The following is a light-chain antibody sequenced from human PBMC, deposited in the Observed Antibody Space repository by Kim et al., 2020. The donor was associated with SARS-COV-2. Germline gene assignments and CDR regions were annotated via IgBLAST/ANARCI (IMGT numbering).Light chain of an antibody. CDR3: QAWDSSTVV. CDR1: KLGDKY. V-gene: IGLV3-1*01. J-gene: IGLJ2*01. CDR2: QDS. Sequence: SYELTQPPSVSVSPGQTASITCSGDKLGDKYACWYPQKPGQSPVLVIYQDSKRPSGIPERFSGSNSGNTATLTISGTQAMDEADYYCQAWDSSTVVFGGGTQRTVL.